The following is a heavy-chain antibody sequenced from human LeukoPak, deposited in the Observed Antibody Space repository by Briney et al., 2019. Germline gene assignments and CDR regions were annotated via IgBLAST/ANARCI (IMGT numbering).Heavy chain of an antibody. Sequence: GGSLRLSCAASGFTLSNYWMSWVRQAPGKGLEWVAHIKQDGSDKYYVDSVKGRFTISRDNAKSSLYLQMNSLRVEDTAVYYCAKYATSSGSRWLEPWGQGTLVTVSS. V-gene: IGHV3-7*01. D-gene: IGHD6-19*01. CDR1: GFTLSNYW. J-gene: IGHJ5*02. CDR3: AKYATSSGSRWLEP. CDR2: IKQDGSDK.